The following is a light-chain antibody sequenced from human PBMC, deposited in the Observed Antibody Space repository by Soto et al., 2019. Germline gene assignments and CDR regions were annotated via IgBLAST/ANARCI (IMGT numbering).Light chain of an antibody. Sequence: EIVLTQSPATLSLSPGERATLSCRASHSVDIYLAWYQQKPGQAPRLLIYDVSNRATGIPPRFSGSGSGTDFTLTISSLEPEDFAVYYCQQRKYWPPITFGQGTRLDIK. CDR3: QQRKYWPPIT. CDR2: DVS. CDR1: HSVDIY. V-gene: IGKV3-11*01. J-gene: IGKJ5*01.